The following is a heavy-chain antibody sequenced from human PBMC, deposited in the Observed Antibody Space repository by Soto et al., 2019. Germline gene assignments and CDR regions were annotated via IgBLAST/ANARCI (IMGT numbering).Heavy chain of an antibody. D-gene: IGHD3-9*01. CDR2: ISSSSSYI. V-gene: IGHV3-21*01. CDR3: ATYNYDILTGTNYYFDY. CDR1: GFTFSSYS. J-gene: IGHJ4*02. Sequence: GGYLRLSCAASGFTFSSYSMNWVRQAPGKGLEWVSSISSSSSYIYYADSVKGRFTISRDNAKNSLYLQMNSLRAEDTAVYYCATYNYDILTGTNYYFDYWGQGTLVTVSS.